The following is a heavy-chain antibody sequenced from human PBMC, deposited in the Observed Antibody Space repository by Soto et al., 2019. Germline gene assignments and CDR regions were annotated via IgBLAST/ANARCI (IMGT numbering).Heavy chain of an antibody. J-gene: IGHJ6*02. V-gene: IGHV1-8*02. CDR1: GYTFTSYG. CDR2: MNPNSGNT. CDR3: ARAIYRYGSGMDV. Sequence: ASVKVSCKASGYTFTSYGISWVRPAPGQGLEWMGWMNPNSGNTGYAQKFQGRVTMTRNTSISTAYMELSSLRSEDTAVFYWARAIYRYGSGMDVGGQGTTVTVSS. D-gene: IGHD5-18*01.